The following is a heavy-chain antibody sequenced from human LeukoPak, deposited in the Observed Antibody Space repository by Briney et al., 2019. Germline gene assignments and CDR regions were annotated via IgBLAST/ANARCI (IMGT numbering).Heavy chain of an antibody. Sequence: PSETLSLTCTVSGGSISSYYWSWIRQPPGKGLEWIGYIYYSGSTNYNPSLKSRVTISVDTSKNQFSLKLSSVTAADTAVYYCARLGGSSWYEGFYYYGMDGWGQGTTVTVSS. D-gene: IGHD6-13*01. CDR2: IYYSGST. J-gene: IGHJ6*02. V-gene: IGHV4-59*08. CDR1: GGSISSYY. CDR3: ARLGGSSWYEGFYYYGMDG.